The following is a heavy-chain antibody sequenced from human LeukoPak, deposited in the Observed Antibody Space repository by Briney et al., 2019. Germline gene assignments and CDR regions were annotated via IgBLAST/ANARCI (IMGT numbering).Heavy chain of an antibody. CDR3: AKGTLPRGYGYGYDLYYFDY. J-gene: IGHJ4*02. D-gene: IGHD5-18*01. CDR2: ISGSGGST. CDR1: GFTFDDYA. V-gene: IGHV3-23*01. Sequence: GGSLRLSCAASGFTFDDYAMHWVRQAPGKGLEWVSAISGSGGSTYYADSVKGRFTISRDNSKNTLYLQMNSLRAEDTAVYYCAKGTLPRGYGYGYDLYYFDYWGQGTLVTVSS.